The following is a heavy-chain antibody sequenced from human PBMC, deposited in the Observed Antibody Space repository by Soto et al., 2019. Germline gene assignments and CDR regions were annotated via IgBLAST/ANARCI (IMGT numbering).Heavy chain of an antibody. J-gene: IGHJ5*02. Sequence: ASVKVSCKASGGTFSSYAISWVRQAPGQGLERMGGIIPIFGTANYAQKFQGRVTITADESTSTAYVELSSLRSEDTAVYYCAIRSPAHWFDPWGQGTLVTVSS. CDR1: GGTFSSYA. CDR3: AIRSPAHWFDP. V-gene: IGHV1-69*13. CDR2: IIPIFGTA. D-gene: IGHD2-15*01.